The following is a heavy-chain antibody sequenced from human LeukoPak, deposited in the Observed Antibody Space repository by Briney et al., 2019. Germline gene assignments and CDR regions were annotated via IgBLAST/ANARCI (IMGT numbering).Heavy chain of an antibody. CDR2: IYYSGST. J-gene: IGHJ4*02. Sequence: SETLSLTCTVSGGSISSYYWSWIRQPPGKGLEWIGYIYYSGSTNYNPSLKSRVTISVDTSKNQFSLRLSSVTAADTAVYYCARVNGYYYDSSGSPFDYWGQGTLVTVSS. V-gene: IGHV4-59*01. CDR1: GGSISSYY. CDR3: ARVNGYYYDSSGSPFDY. D-gene: IGHD3-22*01.